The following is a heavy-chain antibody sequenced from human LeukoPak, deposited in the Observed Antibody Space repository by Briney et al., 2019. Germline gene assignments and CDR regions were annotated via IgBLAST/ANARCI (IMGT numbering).Heavy chain of an antibody. D-gene: IGHD6-6*01. CDR3: AKSRIAARLIIDY. CDR2: ISYDGSNK. Sequence: PGGSLRLSCAASGFTFSSYGMNWVRQAPGKGLEWVAFISYDGSNKYYADSVKGRFTISRDNSKNTLYLQMNSLRAEDTAVYYCAKSRIAARLIIDYWGQGTLVTVSS. J-gene: IGHJ4*02. CDR1: GFTFSSYG. V-gene: IGHV3-30*18.